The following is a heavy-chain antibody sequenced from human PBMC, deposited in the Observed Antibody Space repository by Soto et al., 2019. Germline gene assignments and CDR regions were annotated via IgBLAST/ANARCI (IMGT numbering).Heavy chain of an antibody. V-gene: IGHV4-59*01. J-gene: IGHJ4*02. CDR2: IYYSGST. D-gene: IGHD3-22*01. CDR3: ARATIDYYDSSGYFDY. CDR1: GGSISSYY. Sequence: PSETLSLTCTVSGGSISSYYWSWIRQPPGKGLEWIGYIYYSGSTNYNPSLKSRVTISVDTSKNQFSLKLSSVTAADTAVYHCARATIDYYDSSGYFDYWGQGTLVTVSS.